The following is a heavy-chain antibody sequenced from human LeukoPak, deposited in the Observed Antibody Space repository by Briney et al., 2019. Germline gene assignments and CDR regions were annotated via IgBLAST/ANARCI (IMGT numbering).Heavy chain of an antibody. Sequence: SETLSLTCAVYGGSFSGYYWSWIRQPPGKGLEWIGEINHSGSTNYNPSLKSRVTISVDTSKNQSSLKLSSVAAADTAVYYCARDRYYDFWSGYYRGSWFDPWGQGTLVTVSS. J-gene: IGHJ5*02. CDR3: ARDRYYDFWSGYYRGSWFDP. D-gene: IGHD3-3*01. CDR2: INHSGST. V-gene: IGHV4-34*01. CDR1: GGSFSGYY.